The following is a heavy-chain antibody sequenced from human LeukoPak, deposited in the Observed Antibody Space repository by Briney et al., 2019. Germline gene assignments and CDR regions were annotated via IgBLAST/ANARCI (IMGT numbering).Heavy chain of an antibody. J-gene: IGHJ5*02. CDR1: GDSVSSDGAS. Sequence: SQTLSLTCAISGDSVSSDGASWNWIRQSPSRGLEWLGRTYYRSKWYNDYAISLKSRITINPDTSKNQFSLQLSSVSPEDTAMYWCAREGVAGDNWFDPWGQGTLVTVSS. CDR3: AREGVAGDNWFDP. CDR2: TYYRSKWYN. D-gene: IGHD6-19*01. V-gene: IGHV6-1*01.